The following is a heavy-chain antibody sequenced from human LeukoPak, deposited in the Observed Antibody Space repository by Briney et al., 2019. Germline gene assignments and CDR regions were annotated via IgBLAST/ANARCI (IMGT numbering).Heavy chain of an antibody. Sequence: SETLSLTCTVSGGSISSGDYYWGWIRQPPGKGLEWIGYIYYSGSTYYNPSLKSRVTISVDTSKNQFSLKLSSVTAADTAVYYCARDIVVVTANTYYYYYGMDVWGQGTTVTVSS. V-gene: IGHV4-30-4*01. CDR1: GGSISSGDYY. J-gene: IGHJ6*02. D-gene: IGHD2-21*02. CDR2: IYYSGST. CDR3: ARDIVVVTANTYYYYYGMDV.